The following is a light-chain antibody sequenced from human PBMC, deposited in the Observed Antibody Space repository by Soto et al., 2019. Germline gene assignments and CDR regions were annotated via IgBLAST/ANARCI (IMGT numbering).Light chain of an antibody. Sequence: QSVLTQPASVSGSPGQSITISCTGTSSGVGAYNYVSWYQQHPGKAPKLMIYEVSNRPSGVSHRFSGSKSDNTASLTISGLQTDDEADYYFISYTSTHVFGTGTKVAVL. CDR3: ISYTSTHV. CDR2: EVS. CDR1: SSGVGAYNY. V-gene: IGLV2-14*01. J-gene: IGLJ1*01.